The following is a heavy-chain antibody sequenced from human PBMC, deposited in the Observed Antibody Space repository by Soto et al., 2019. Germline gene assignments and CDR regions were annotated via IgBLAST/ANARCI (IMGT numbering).Heavy chain of an antibody. J-gene: IGHJ6*02. Sequence: PVGSLRLSCAASGFSFRDYDMHWVRQRKGKGLEWVSALGAARDPYYVGSVKGRFSVSRDNAQNSLFLQMNNLRVDDTAVYFCARAYLGRLPRRADYYYAMDVWGRGTTVTVSS. V-gene: IGHV3-13*05. CDR3: ARAYLGRLPRRADYYYAMDV. CDR1: GFSFRDYD. D-gene: IGHD1-26*01. CDR2: LGAARDP.